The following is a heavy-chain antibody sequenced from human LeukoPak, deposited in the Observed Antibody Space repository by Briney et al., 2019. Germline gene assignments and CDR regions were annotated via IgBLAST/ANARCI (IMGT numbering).Heavy chain of an antibody. CDR2: ISGDSDNT. J-gene: IGHJ4*02. CDR3: AKGWETSGYYNGFDC. Sequence: GGSLRLSCTASGFTFNNFAMSWVRQAPGKGLEWVSAISGDSDNTYYADSVKGRFTISRDNSKNTLYLQMSSLRAEDTAVFYCAKGWETSGYYNGFDCWGQGTLVTVSS. D-gene: IGHD3-3*01. V-gene: IGHV3-23*01. CDR1: GFTFNNFA.